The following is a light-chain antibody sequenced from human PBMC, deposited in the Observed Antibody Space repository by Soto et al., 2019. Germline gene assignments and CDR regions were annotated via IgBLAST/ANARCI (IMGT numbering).Light chain of an antibody. CDR1: QSISVTY. Sequence: EIVLTQSPGTLSLSPGERATLSCRASQSISVTYLAWYQQKPGQAPRLLIYTTSIRATGIPDKFSGSGSGTDFTLTISRLEPEDFAVYFCQQYFSSPLAFGGGTKVDIK. CDR3: QQYFSSPLA. V-gene: IGKV3-20*01. J-gene: IGKJ4*01. CDR2: TTS.